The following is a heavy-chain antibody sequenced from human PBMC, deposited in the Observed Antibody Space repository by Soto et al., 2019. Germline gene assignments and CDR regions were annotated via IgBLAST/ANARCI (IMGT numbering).Heavy chain of an antibody. CDR1: GGSISSGGYS. V-gene: IGHV4-30-2*01. CDR2: IYHSGST. J-gene: IGHJ4*02. CDR3: ARGRYDSSGYYYPFDY. Sequence: TLSLTCAVSGGSISSGGYSWSWIRQPPGKGLEWIGYIYHSGSTYYNPSLKSRVTISVDRSKNQFSLKLSSVTAADTAVHYCARGRYDSSGYYYPFDYWGQGTLVTVSS. D-gene: IGHD3-22*01.